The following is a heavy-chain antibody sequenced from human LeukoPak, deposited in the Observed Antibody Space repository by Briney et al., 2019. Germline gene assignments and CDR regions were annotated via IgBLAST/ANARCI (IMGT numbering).Heavy chain of an antibody. D-gene: IGHD3-10*01. Sequence: ASVKVSCKASGYTFTGYYMHWVRQAPGQGLEWMGWINPNSGGTNYAQKFQGRVTMTRDTSISTAYMELSRLRSDDTAVYYCAREWSWFGDHERYFDYWGQGTLVTVSS. CDR2: INPNSGGT. CDR3: AREWSWFGDHERYFDY. V-gene: IGHV1-2*02. J-gene: IGHJ4*02. CDR1: GYTFTGYY.